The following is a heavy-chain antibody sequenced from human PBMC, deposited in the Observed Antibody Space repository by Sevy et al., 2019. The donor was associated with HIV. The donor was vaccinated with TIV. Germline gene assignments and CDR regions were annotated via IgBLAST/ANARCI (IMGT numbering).Heavy chain of an antibody. CDR1: GYTFTYYD. CDR2: MSPNSGKT. J-gene: IGHJ6*02. D-gene: IGHD3-3*02. CDR3: ARFLSTSYYYYNAMDV. V-gene: IGHV1-8*01. Sequence: ASVKVSCRASGYTFTYYDINWVRQATGQGLEWMGWMSPNSGKTGYAQKFQGRVTMTRNTSISTANMELSSLRSEDTAVYYCARFLSTSYYYYNAMDVWGQGTTVTVSS.